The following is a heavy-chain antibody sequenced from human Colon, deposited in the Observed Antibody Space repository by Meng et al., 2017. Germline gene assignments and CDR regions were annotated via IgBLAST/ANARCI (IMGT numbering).Heavy chain of an antibody. J-gene: IGHJ4*02. CDR2: IHYSGSR. V-gene: IGHV4-61*01. CDR3: ARFYGSGTFEVHDY. D-gene: IGHD3-10*01. CDR1: GGSVSSASSN. Sequence: QRQLRDQARVLVRPSETLSRTCNVSGGSVSSASSNWSWIRQPPGKGLEWIGLIHYSGSRNYNPSLKSRVTMSVDTSKNQVSLRLTSVTAADTAVYYCARFYGSGTFEVHDYWGQGTLVTVSS.